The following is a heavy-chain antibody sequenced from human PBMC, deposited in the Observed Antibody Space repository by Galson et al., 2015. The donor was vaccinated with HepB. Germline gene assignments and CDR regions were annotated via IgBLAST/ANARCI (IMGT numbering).Heavy chain of an antibody. CDR3: AKDHGGPNDY. V-gene: IGHV3-74*01. CDR2: INEDGSSR. CDR1: GVTLSRYW. J-gene: IGHJ4*02. Sequence: SLRLSCAASGVTLSRYWVHWVRQVPGKGLVWVARINEDGSSRAYADSVRGRFIISRDNAKNMLYLEMNSLRAEDTAVYYCAKDHGGPNDYWGQGTLVTVSS. D-gene: IGHD5-24*01.